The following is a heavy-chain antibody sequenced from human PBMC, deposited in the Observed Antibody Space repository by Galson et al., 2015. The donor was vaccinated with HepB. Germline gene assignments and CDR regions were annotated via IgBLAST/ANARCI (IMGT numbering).Heavy chain of an antibody. D-gene: IGHD3-10*01. CDR3: AKGGLNYYGSGSYYDYFDY. Sequence: SLRLSCAASGFTFSSYAMSWVRQAPGKGLEWVSAISGSGGSTYYADSVKGRFTISRDNSKNTLYLQMNSLRAEDTAVYYCAKGGLNYYGSGSYYDYFDYWGQGTLVTVSS. CDR1: GFTFSSYA. CDR2: ISGSGGST. J-gene: IGHJ4*02. V-gene: IGHV3-23*01.